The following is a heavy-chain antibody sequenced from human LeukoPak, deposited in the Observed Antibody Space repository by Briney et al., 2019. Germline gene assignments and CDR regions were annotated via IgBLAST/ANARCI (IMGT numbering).Heavy chain of an antibody. CDR3: ARGRIAAAGAIDY. Sequence: GESLKISCKGSGYSFTNYWIGWVRQMPGKGLEWMGIIYPGDSDTRYSPSFQGQVTISADKSIRNAYLQWSSLKASDTAMYYCARGRIAAAGAIDYWGQGARVTVS. CDR2: IYPGDSDT. CDR1: GYSFTNYW. V-gene: IGHV5-51*01. D-gene: IGHD6-13*01. J-gene: IGHJ4*02.